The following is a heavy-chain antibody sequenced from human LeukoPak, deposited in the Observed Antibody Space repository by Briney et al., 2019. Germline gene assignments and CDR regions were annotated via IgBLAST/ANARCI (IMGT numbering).Heavy chain of an antibody. CDR3: ARLLYYYGSGVNWFDP. V-gene: IGHV4-34*01. CDR2: INHSGST. Sequence: SETLSLTCAVYGGSFSGYYWSWIRQPPGKGLEWIGEINHSGSTNYNPSLKSRVTISVDTSKNQFSLKLSSVTAADTAVYYCARLLYYYGSGVNWFDPWGQGTLVTVSS. D-gene: IGHD3-10*01. J-gene: IGHJ5*02. CDR1: GGSFSGYY.